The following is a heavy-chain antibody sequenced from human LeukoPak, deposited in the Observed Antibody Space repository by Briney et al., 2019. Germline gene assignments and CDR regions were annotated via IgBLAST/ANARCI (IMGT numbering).Heavy chain of an antibody. CDR2: IYSSGST. V-gene: IGHV4-30-4*01. CDR1: GASIIDGDYY. CDR3: ARDRFSLTYYFYGMDV. J-gene: IGHJ6*02. Sequence: PSQTLSLTCTVSGASIIDGDYYWSWIRQPPGKGLEWMGYIYSSGSTFYNPYFQSRLTISVDTSKNQFSLKLSSVTAADTAVYYCARDRFSLTYYFYGMDVWGQGTTVTVSS. D-gene: IGHD3-16*01.